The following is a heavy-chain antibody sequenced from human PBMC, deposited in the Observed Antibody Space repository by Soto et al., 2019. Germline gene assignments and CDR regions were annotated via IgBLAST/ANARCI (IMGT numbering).Heavy chain of an antibody. J-gene: IGHJ6*02. D-gene: IGHD5-12*01. Sequence: KPSETLSLTCTVSGGSISSSSYYWGWIRQPPGKGLEWIGSIYYSGSTYYNPSLKSRVTISVDTSKNQFSLKLSSVTAADTAVYYCARLRGYSGYDLYYYYGMDVWGQGTTVTVSS. CDR1: GGSISSSSYY. CDR3: ARLRGYSGYDLYYYYGMDV. CDR2: IYYSGST. V-gene: IGHV4-39*01.